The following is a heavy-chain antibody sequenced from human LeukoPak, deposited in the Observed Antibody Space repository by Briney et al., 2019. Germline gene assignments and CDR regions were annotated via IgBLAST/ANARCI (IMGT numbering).Heavy chain of an antibody. CDR3: AREDESELSFGEAIDY. Sequence: GASVKVSCKASGYTFTGHYLHWVRQAPGQGLEWMGWINPNSGGTNSAQKFQGRVTMTRDTSISTAYMELSSLRSDDTAVYYCAREDESELSFGEAIDYWGQGTLVTVSS. D-gene: IGHD3-10*01. J-gene: IGHJ4*02. V-gene: IGHV1-2*02. CDR1: GYTFTGHY. CDR2: INPNSGGT.